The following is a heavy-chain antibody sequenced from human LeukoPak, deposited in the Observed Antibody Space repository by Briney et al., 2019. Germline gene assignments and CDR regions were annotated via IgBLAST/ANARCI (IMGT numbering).Heavy chain of an antibody. D-gene: IGHD2-15*01. Sequence: GASVKVSCKVSGYTLTELSMHWVRQAPGQGLEWMGWINPNSGGTNYAQKFQGRVTMTRDTSISTAYMELSRLRSDDTAVYYCAREADGHCSGGSCFDDYWGQGTLVTVSS. V-gene: IGHV1-2*02. CDR2: INPNSGGT. J-gene: IGHJ4*02. CDR1: GYTLTELS. CDR3: AREADGHCSGGSCFDDY.